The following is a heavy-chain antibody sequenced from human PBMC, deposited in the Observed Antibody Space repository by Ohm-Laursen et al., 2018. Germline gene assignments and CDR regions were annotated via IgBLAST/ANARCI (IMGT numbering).Heavy chain of an antibody. Sequence: SLRLSCAASGFTFSSYWMSWVRQAPGKGLEWVANIKQDGSEKYYVDSVKGRFTISRDNAKNSLYPQMNSLRAEDTAVYYCAWLLRAHLSVGGVWGQGTLVTVSS. CDR1: GFTFSSYW. V-gene: IGHV3-7*01. J-gene: IGHJ4*02. CDR2: IKQDGSEK. D-gene: IGHD3-10*01. CDR3: AWLLRAHLSVGGV.